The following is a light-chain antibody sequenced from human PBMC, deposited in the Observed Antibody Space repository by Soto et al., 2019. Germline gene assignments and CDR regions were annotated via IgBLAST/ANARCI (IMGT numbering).Light chain of an antibody. CDR2: KAS. CDR1: QSIDSL. V-gene: IGKV1-5*03. Sequence: DIQMTQSPSTLSASVGERVTITCRASQSIDSLLAWYQHKPGKAPKLLIFKASTLETGVPSRFSGSGSETEFTLTISSLQPDDSATYYCQPYNSYSRTFGQGTKVDIK. J-gene: IGKJ1*01. CDR3: QPYNSYSRT.